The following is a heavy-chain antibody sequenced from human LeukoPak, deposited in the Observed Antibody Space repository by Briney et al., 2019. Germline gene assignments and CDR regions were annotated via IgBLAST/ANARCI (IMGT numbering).Heavy chain of an antibody. J-gene: IGHJ4*02. CDR2: IYPRDGST. CDR1: GYTFTSNY. CDR3: ARDQEGFDY. V-gene: IGHV1-46*01. Sequence: ASVTVSCKASGYTFTSNYIHWVRQAPGQGLEWMGMIYPRDGSTSYAQKFQGRVTVIRDTSTSTVHMELSGLGSEDTAVYYCARDQEGFDYWGQGTLVTVSS.